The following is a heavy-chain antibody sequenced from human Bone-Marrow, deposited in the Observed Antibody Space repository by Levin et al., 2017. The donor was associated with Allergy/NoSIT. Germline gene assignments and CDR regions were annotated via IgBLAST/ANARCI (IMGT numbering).Heavy chain of an antibody. CDR1: GFTFGNAW. Sequence: PGGSLRLSCAVSGFTFGNAWMSWVRQAPGKGLEWIGRIKSKTDGATIAYAAPVKGRFNISRDDSRNTLFLHMTSLKTEDSAVYYCVSSSDLAHWGQGTLVTVSS. CDR3: VSSSDLAH. CDR2: IKSKTDGATI. J-gene: IGHJ4*02. V-gene: IGHV3-15*01. D-gene: IGHD6-19*01.